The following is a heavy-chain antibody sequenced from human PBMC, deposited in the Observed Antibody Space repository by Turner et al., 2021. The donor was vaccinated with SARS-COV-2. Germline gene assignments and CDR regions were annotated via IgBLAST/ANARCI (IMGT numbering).Heavy chain of an antibody. V-gene: IGHV3-30-3*01. CDR3: ARDRITVAGNLDH. D-gene: IGHD6-19*01. J-gene: IGHJ4*02. CDR1: GFTFSNYA. CDR2: ISSVGNNQ. Sequence: QVLLVESGGGVVQPGRSLRLPCSASGFTFSNYAMHWVHQAPGKGLEWVAVISSVGNNQHYADSVKGRFTVSRDDSKNSLYLQINSLRAEDTGVYYCARDRITVAGNLDHWGQGTLVTVSS.